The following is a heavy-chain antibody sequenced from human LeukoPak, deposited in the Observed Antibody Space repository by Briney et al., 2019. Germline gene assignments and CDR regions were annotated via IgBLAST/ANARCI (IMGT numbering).Heavy chain of an antibody. V-gene: IGHV1-2*02. CDR2: INPKSGGT. Sequence: ASVKVSCKASGYTFTGYYMHWVRQAPGQGLEWIGWINPKSGGTKCAQRFQGRVTMTRDTSTRTAYMEMTRLTSDDTAVYYCARDRGFGYDNSGFSNWFDPWGQGTLVVVSS. J-gene: IGHJ5*02. CDR1: GYTFTGYY. CDR3: ARDRGFGYDNSGFSNWFDP. D-gene: IGHD3-22*01.